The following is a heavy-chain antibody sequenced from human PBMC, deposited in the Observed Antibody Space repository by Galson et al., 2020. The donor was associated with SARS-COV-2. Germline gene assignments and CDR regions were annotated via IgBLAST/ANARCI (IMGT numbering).Heavy chain of an antibody. Sequence: NSGGSLRLSCAASGFTFSSYSMNWVRQAPGKGLEWVSSISSSSSYISYADSVKGRFTISRDNAKNSLYLQMNSLRAEDTAVYYCASGEPHYYYYYGMDVWGQGTTVTVSS. CDR3: ASGEPHYYYYYGMDV. V-gene: IGHV3-21*01. CDR2: ISSSSSYI. J-gene: IGHJ6*02. CDR1: GFTFSSYS.